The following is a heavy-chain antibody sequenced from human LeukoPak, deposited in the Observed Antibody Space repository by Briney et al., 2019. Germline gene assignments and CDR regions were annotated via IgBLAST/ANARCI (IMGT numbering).Heavy chain of an antibody. J-gene: IGHJ4*02. CDR1: GDTVSVNSGA. D-gene: IGHD1-1*01. V-gene: IGHV6-1*01. CDR2: TYYMSKWFH. CDR3: ARALERYYFDF. Sequence: SQTLSLTFAISGDTVSVNSGAWIWIRQSPSRGLEWLGRTYYMSKWFHEYAVSVKGRIIISPDTANNQFSLHLSSVTADDTGVYYCARALERYYFDFWGQGTLVTVSS.